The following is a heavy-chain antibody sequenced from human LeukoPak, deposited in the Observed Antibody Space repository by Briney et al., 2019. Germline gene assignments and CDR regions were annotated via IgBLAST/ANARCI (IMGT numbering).Heavy chain of an antibody. Sequence: GESLKISCKASGYSFDYYWIAWVRQMPGKGLEWMGIIYPDDSDSTYSPSFQGQVTISVDKSINTAYLQWSSLKASNTTIYYCARVGSVTNFGVVSYYFDYWGQGTLVTVSS. J-gene: IGHJ4*02. CDR1: GYSFDYYW. CDR3: ARVGSVTNFGVVSYYFDY. CDR2: IYPDDSDS. V-gene: IGHV5-51*01. D-gene: IGHD3-3*01.